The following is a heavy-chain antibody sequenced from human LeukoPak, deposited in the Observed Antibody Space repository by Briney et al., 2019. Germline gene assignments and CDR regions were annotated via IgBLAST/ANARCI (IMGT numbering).Heavy chain of an antibody. CDR2: IIPILGIA. J-gene: IGHJ4*02. D-gene: IGHD6-13*01. V-gene: IGHV1-69*04. Sequence: VASVKVSCKASGGTFSSYAISWVRQAPGQGLEWMGRIIPILGIANYAQKFQGRVTITADKSTSTAYMELSSLRSDDTAVYYCARVLGIAAAPDYWGQGTLVTVSS. CDR3: ARVLGIAAAPDY. CDR1: GGTFSSYA.